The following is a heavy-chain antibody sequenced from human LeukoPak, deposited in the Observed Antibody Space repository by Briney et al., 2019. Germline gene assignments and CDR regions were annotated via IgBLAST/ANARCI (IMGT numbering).Heavy chain of an antibody. D-gene: IGHD6-19*01. CDR1: GGTFSSYA. J-gene: IGHJ5*02. CDR3: ARGIAVGDSWFDP. CDR2: ISAYNGNT. V-gene: IGHV1-18*01. Sequence: ASVKVSCKASGGTFSSYAISWVRQAPGQGLEWMGWISAYNGNTNYAQKLQGRVTMTTDTSTSTAYMELRSLRSDDTAVYYCARGIAVGDSWFDPWGQGTLVTVSS.